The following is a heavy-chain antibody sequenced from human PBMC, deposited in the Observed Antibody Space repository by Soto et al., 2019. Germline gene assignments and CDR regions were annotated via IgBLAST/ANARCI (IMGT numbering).Heavy chain of an antibody. Sequence: EVQLLESGGGLVQPGRSLRLSCAASGFTLSNYAMRWVRQAPGKGLEWVSGISGSGGSTYYADSVKGRFTISRDNSKNTLYLQMNSLRAEDTAVYYCAKGGTSFSDYWGQGTLVSVSS. CDR1: GFTLSNYA. J-gene: IGHJ4*02. D-gene: IGHD1-1*01. CDR3: AKGGTSFSDY. V-gene: IGHV3-23*01. CDR2: ISGSGGST.